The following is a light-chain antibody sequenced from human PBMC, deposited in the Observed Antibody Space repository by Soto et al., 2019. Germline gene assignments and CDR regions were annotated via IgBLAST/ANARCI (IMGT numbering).Light chain of an antibody. CDR3: MKSVDNLT. Sequence: DIVMTQTPLSLSVTPGQSSSISCKSSRSLLHSNGRTYLSWYVQKSGQTPQRLIHEVSVRFTGVHDRFSGSRSGTDFTLKISRVETEDAGIFYCMKSVDNLTFGHGTKLQIQ. CDR2: EVS. V-gene: IGKV2D-29*01. CDR1: RSLLHSNGRTY. J-gene: IGKJ2*01.